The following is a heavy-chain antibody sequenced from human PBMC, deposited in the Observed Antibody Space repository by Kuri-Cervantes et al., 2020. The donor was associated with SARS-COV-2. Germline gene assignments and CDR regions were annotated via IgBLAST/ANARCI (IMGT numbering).Heavy chain of an antibody. Sequence: ASVKVSCKASGYTFTSYGISWVRQAPGQGLEWMGMINPSGGSTSYAQKFQGRVTMTRDTSTSTVYMELSSLRSEDTAVYYCARSPSNGDYDGWFDYWGQGTLVTVSS. V-gene: IGHV1-46*01. CDR1: GYTFTSYG. D-gene: IGHD4-17*01. J-gene: IGHJ4*02. CDR3: ARSPSNGDYDGWFDY. CDR2: INPSGGST.